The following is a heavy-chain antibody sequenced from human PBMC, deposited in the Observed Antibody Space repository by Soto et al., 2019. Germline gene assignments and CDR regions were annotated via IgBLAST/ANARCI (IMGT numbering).Heavy chain of an antibody. J-gene: IGHJ6*02. CDR2: IYYSGST. CDR1: GCSISSYY. CDR3: VGCSTSCYASYYYYYGMDV. V-gene: IGHV4-59*01. D-gene: IGHD2-2*01. Sequence: PSETLSLTCTVSGCSISSYYWSWIRQPPGKGLEWIGYIYYSGSTNYNPSLKSRVTISVETSKNQFSLKLSSVTAADTAVYYCVGCSTSCYASYYYYYGMDVWGQGTTVTVSS.